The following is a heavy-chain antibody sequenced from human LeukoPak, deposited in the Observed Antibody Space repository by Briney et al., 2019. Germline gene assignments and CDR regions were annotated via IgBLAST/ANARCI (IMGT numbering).Heavy chain of an antibody. V-gene: IGHV3-7*04. J-gene: IGHJ5*02. CDR3: ARSLVGIPNWFDP. CDR2: IKKDGSEK. CDR1: GLTFSSYR. Sequence: GGSLRLSCAASGLTFSSYRMTWVRQAPGKGLEWVANIKKDGSEKYYVDSVRGRFTISRDNAKNSLYLQMNSLRAEDTAVYYCARSLVGIPNWFDPWGQGTLVTVSS. D-gene: IGHD2-15*01.